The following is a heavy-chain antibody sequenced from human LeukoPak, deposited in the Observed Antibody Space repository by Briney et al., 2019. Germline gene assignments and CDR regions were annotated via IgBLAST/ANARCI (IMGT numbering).Heavy chain of an antibody. D-gene: IGHD6-13*01. CDR2: ISSSSSYI. CDR1: GFTFSSYS. Sequence: GGSLRLSCAASGFTFSSYSMNWVRQAPGKGLEWVSSISSSSSYIYYADSVKGRFTISRDNAKNSLYLQMNSLRAEDTAVYYCVSSNAAGSSWRPFDNWGQGTLVTVSS. V-gene: IGHV3-21*01. J-gene: IGHJ4*02. CDR3: VSSNAAGSSWRPFDN.